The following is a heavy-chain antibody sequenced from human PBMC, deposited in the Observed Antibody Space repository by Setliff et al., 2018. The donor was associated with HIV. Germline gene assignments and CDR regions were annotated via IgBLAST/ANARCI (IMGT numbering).Heavy chain of an antibody. J-gene: IGHJ6*02. CDR1: GDSVTSDSYY. D-gene: IGHD3-16*01. Sequence: PSETLSLTCTVSGDSVTSDSYYWSWIRQPAGKTLEWIGRIYFSGSTNYNPSLKGRVTISIDTSKNQLSLKLSSVTAADTAVYYCARDWAAPYYYGMDVWGPGTTVTVSS. V-gene: IGHV4-61*02. CDR2: IYFSGST. CDR3: ARDWAAPYYYGMDV.